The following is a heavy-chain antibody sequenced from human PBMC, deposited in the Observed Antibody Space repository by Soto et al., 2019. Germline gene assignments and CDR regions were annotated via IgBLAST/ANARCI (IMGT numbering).Heavy chain of an antibody. J-gene: IGHJ3*02. CDR3: ARQLWLRKAFDI. CDR2: ISSSGSTI. CDR1: GFTFSSYE. V-gene: IGHV3-48*03. Sequence: PGGSLRLSCAASGFTFSSYEMNWVRQAPGKGLEWVSYISSSGSTIYYADSVKGRFTISRDSAKNSLYLQMNSLRAEDTAVYYCARQLWLRKAFDIWGQGTMVTVSS. D-gene: IGHD5-18*01.